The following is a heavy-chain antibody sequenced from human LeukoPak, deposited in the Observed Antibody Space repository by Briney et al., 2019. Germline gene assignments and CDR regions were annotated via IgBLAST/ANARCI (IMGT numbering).Heavy chain of an antibody. CDR1: GFTFSSSW. D-gene: IGHD1-14*01. CDR3: ARDRTGAGLDY. J-gene: IGHJ4*02. CDR2: IRQDGNEK. V-gene: IGHV3-7*03. Sequence: GGSLRLSCAASGFTFSSSWMSWVRRAPGKGLEWEANIRQDGNEKYFADSVKGRFTISRDNAKSSLFLHVNSLRAEDTAVYYCARDRTGAGLDYWGQGTLVTVSS.